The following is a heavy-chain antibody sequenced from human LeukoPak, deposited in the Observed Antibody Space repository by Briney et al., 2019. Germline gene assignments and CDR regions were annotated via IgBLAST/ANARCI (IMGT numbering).Heavy chain of an antibody. V-gene: IGHV4-4*07. J-gene: IGHJ4*02. CDR3: ARARDFDF. CDR1: GGSISIYY. CDR2: VYASGST. Sequence: PSETLSLTCTVSGGSISIYYWSWIRQTPGKGLEWIGRVYASGSTNYNPSFRSRVAISVDKSKNQFSLKLSSVTAADTAVYYCARARDFDFWGQGTLVTVSS.